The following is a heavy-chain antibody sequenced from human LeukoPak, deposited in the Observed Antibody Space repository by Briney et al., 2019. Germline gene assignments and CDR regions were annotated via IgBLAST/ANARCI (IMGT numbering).Heavy chain of an antibody. D-gene: IGHD3-10*01. Sequence: GGSLRLSCAASGFSFSSYSMNWVRQAPGKGLEWVSYITSSSSKTIYYADSVKGRFTISRDNAKNSLYLQMNSLRAEDTAVYYCAREEYYGSGLLDYWGQGTLVTVSS. CDR1: GFSFSSYS. CDR2: ITSSSSKTI. CDR3: AREEYYGSGLLDY. J-gene: IGHJ4*02. V-gene: IGHV3-48*04.